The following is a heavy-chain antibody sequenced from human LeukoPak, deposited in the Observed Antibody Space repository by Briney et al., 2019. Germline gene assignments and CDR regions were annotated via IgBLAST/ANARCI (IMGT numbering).Heavy chain of an antibody. CDR2: ISAYNGNT. V-gene: IGHV1-18*01. Sequence: AASVKVSCKASGYTFTSYGISWVRQAPGQGLEWMGWISAYNGNTNYAQKLQGRVTMTTDTSTSTAYMELSSLRSEDTAVYYCARSITMIVYGFDPWGQGTLVTVSS. CDR1: GYTFTSYG. J-gene: IGHJ5*02. D-gene: IGHD3-22*01. CDR3: ARSITMIVYGFDP.